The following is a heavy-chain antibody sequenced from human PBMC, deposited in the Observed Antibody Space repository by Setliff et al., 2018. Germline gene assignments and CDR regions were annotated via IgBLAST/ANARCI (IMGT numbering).Heavy chain of an antibody. CDR2: ISDTALGT. D-gene: IGHD6-13*01. J-gene: IGHJ4*02. CDR1: GFTFNTYA. V-gene: IGHV3-23*01. CDR3: AKDIVGYSSTWPKRDYFDS. Sequence: PGESLTLSCAASGFTFNTYAMSWVRQPPGKGLEWVSSISDTALGTYYADSVKGRFTISRDNSKKTLYLQMNSRRAEDTAVYYCAKDIVGYSSTWPKRDYFDSWGQGTLVTVSS.